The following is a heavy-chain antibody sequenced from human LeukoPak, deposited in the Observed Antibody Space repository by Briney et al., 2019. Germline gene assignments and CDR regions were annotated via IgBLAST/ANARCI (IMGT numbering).Heavy chain of an antibody. CDR3: AREPSQYQLLQNWFDP. CDR1: GFTFSSYS. Sequence: GGSLRLSCAASGFTFSSYSMNWVCQAPGKGLEWVSSISSSSSYIYYADSVKGRFTISRDNAKNSLYLQMHSLRAEDTAVYYCAREPSQYQLLQNWFDPWGQGTLVTVSS. J-gene: IGHJ5*02. V-gene: IGHV3-21*01. CDR2: ISSSSSYI. D-gene: IGHD2-2*01.